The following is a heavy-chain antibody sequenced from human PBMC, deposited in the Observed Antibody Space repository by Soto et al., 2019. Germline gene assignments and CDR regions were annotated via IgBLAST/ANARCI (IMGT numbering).Heavy chain of an antibody. CDR2: INAGNGNT. J-gene: IGHJ3*02. CDR1: GYTFTSYA. Sequence: QGQLVQSGAEVKKPGASVKVSCKASGYTFTSYAMHWVRQAPGQRLEWMGWINAGNGNTKYSQKFQGRVTITRDTSASTAYMELSSLRSEDTAVYYCARARGGDYYGSGSYYHDAFDIWGQGTMVTVSS. V-gene: IGHV1-3*01. CDR3: ARARGGDYYGSGSYYHDAFDI. D-gene: IGHD3-10*01.